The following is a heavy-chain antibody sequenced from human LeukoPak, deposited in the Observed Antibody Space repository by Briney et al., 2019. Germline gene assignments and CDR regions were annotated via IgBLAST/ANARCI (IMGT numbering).Heavy chain of an antibody. D-gene: IGHD3-9*01. J-gene: IGHJ3*02. Sequence: SETLSLTCAVYGGSFSGYYWSWIRQPPGKGLEWIGEINHSGSTNYNPSLKSRVTISVDTSKNQLSLKLSSVTAADTAVYYCARGVLIQGRGAFDIWGQGAMVTVSS. CDR2: INHSGST. V-gene: IGHV4-34*01. CDR1: GGSFSGYY. CDR3: ARGVLIQGRGAFDI.